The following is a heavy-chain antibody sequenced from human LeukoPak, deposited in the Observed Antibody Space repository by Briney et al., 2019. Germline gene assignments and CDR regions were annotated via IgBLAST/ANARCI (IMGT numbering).Heavy chain of an antibody. D-gene: IGHD3-22*01. CDR2: FSGSGGST. J-gene: IGHJ3*02. Sequence: PGGSLRLSCAASGFTFSSYAMSWVRQAPGKGLEWVSAFSGSGGSTYYADSVKGRFTISRDNSKNTLYLQMNSLRAEDTAVYYCAKDWSDYYDSSGSDAFDIWGQGTMVTVSS. V-gene: IGHV3-23*01. CDR3: AKDWSDYYDSSGSDAFDI. CDR1: GFTFSSYA.